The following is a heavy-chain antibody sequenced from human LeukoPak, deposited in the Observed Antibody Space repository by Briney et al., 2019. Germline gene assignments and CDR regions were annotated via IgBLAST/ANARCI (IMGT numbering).Heavy chain of an antibody. Sequence: QPGGSLRLSCAASGFTFSSYAMHWVRQAPGKGLEWVAVISYDGSNKYYADSVKGRFTISRDNYKNTLYLQMNSLRAEDTAVYYCARDYYDSSGGSWSDMAYWGQGTLVTVSS. V-gene: IGHV3-30-3*01. CDR2: ISYDGSNK. CDR3: ARDYYDSSGGSWSDMAY. CDR1: GFTFSSYA. J-gene: IGHJ4*02. D-gene: IGHD3-22*01.